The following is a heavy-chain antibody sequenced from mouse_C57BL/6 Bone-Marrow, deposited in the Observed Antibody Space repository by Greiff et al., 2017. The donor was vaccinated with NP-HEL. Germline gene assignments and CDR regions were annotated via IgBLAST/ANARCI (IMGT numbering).Heavy chain of an antibody. V-gene: IGHV6-3*01. CDR3: TFITTVDWYFDV. Sequence: EVKLVESGGGLVQPGGSMKLSCVASGFTFSNYWMNWVRQSPEKGLEWVAQIRLKSDNYATHYAESVKGRFTISRDDSKSSVYLQMNNLRAEDTGIYYCTFITTVDWYFDVWGTGTTVTVSS. CDR2: IRLKSDNYAT. CDR1: GFTFSNYW. J-gene: IGHJ1*03. D-gene: IGHD1-1*01.